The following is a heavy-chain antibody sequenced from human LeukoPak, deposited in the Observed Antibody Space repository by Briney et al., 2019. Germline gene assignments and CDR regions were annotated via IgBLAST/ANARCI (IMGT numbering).Heavy chain of an antibody. J-gene: IGHJ4*02. Sequence: GGSLRLSCAASGFTFDDYAMHWVRQAPGKGLEWVSGISWNSGSIGYADSVKGRFTISRDNAKNSLYLQMNSLRAEDTALYYCAKDINHDSSGCLDYWGQGTLVTVSS. D-gene: IGHD3-22*01. CDR3: AKDINHDSSGCLDY. CDR1: GFTFDDYA. CDR2: ISWNSGSI. V-gene: IGHV3-9*01.